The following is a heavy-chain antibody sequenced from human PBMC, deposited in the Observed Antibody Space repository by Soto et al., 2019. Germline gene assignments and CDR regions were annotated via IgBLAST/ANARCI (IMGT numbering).Heavy chain of an antibody. CDR2: IYYSGSI. D-gene: IGHD5-12*01. V-gene: IGHV4-59*01. J-gene: IGHJ4*02. Sequence: PSETLSLTCTVSGGSISGYHWSWIRQSPGKGLEWIGYIYYSGSISYNPALKSRVTIAVDTSKNQVSLKLTSVTAADSAVYYCARSSSGFDSGDYWGQGTLVTVSS. CDR3: ARSSSGFDSGDY. CDR1: GGSISGYH.